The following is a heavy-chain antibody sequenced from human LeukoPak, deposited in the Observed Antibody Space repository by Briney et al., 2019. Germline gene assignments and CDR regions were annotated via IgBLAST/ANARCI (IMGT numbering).Heavy chain of an antibody. J-gene: IGHJ6*02. V-gene: IGHV4-30-2*01. CDR1: GGSISSGGYS. D-gene: IGHD1-1*01. CDR3: ARDRGTPSYYYGMDV. CDR2: IYHSGST. Sequence: SETLSLTCAVSGGSISSGGYSWSWIRQPPGKGLEWIGYIYHSGSTYYNPSLKSRVTISVDRSKNQFSLKLSSVTAADTAVYYCARDRGTPSYYYGMDVWGQGTTVTVSS.